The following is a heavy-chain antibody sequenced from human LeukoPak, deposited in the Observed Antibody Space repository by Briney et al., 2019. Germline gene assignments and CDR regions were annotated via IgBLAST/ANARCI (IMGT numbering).Heavy chain of an antibody. CDR1: GYTFNEYF. D-gene: IGHD6-6*01. Sequence: ASVKLSCKASGYTFNEYFIHWVRQAPGQGLEWMGWINPRNGHTEIAQNFQGRVTLTRDTSITTAYMDLITLKSDDTAVFYCAKDIDSSSGFDYWGQGTLVTVSS. CDR2: INPRNGHT. J-gene: IGHJ4*02. V-gene: IGHV1-2*02. CDR3: AKDIDSSSGFDY.